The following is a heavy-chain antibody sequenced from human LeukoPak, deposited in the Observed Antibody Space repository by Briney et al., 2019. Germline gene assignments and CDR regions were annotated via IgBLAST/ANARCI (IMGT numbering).Heavy chain of an antibody. CDR1: GYTFSNYG. CDR3: AKDPRVGVLMVYAPGWFDP. D-gene: IGHD2-8*01. J-gene: IGHJ5*02. CDR2: ISAYNGNT. V-gene: IGHV1-18*01. Sequence: ASVKVSCKASGYTFSNYGLSWVRQAPGQGLEWMGRISAYNGNTNYVQKFQGRVTMTTDTSTNTAYMELRSLRSDDTAVYYCAKDPRVGVLMVYAPGWFDPWGQGTLVTVSS.